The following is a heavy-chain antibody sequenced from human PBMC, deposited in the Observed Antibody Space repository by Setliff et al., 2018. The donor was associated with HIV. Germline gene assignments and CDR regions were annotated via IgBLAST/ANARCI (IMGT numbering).Heavy chain of an antibody. CDR3: ASGRWYYDILTGYFERGYNWFDP. D-gene: IGHD3-9*01. CDR2: ISSSSSTI. V-gene: IGHV3-48*01. CDR1: GFTFSSYS. Sequence: GGSLRLSCAASGFTFSSYSMNWARQAPGKGLEWVSYISSSSSTIYYADSVKGRFTISRDNAKNSLYLQMNSLRAEDTAVYYCASGRWYYDILTGYFERGYNWFDPWGQGTLVTVSS. J-gene: IGHJ5*02.